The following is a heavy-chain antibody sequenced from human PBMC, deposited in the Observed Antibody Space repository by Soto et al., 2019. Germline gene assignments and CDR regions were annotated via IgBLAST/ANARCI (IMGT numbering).Heavy chain of an antibody. D-gene: IGHD6-13*01. V-gene: IGHV4-30-2*01. CDR3: ASGNSSWHTPFDY. CDR2: IHHSGGT. Sequence: QLQLQESGSGLVKPSQTLSLTCAVSGGSISSGYYSWSWIRQPPGKGLEWIGSIHHSGGTYYNPSLKSRVTISADRSKGQFTLKLTSVTAADTAVYFCASGNSSWHTPFDYWGQGTLVTVSS. J-gene: IGHJ4*02. CDR1: GGSISSGYYS.